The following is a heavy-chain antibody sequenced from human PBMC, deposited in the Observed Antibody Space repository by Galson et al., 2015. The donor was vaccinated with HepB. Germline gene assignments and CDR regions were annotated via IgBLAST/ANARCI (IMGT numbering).Heavy chain of an antibody. CDR1: GFSLSTSGMC. J-gene: IGHJ3*02. CDR2: IDWDDDK. Sequence: ALVKPTQTLTLTCTFSGFSLSTSGMCVSWIRQPPGKALEWLALIDWDDDKYYSTSLKTRLTISKDTSKNQVVLTMTNMDPVDTATYYCARTKASSGSYSPGAFDIWGQGTMVTVSS. CDR3: ARTKASSGSYSPGAFDI. D-gene: IGHD1-26*01. V-gene: IGHV2-70*01.